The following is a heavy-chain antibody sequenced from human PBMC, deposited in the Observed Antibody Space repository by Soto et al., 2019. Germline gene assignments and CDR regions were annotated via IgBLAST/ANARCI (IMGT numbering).Heavy chain of an antibody. CDR3: ASGPKPAVHIVGPREYDY. CDR1: GFTFSSYW. CDR2: LNSDGSST. J-gene: IGHJ4*02. D-gene: IGHD2-2*01. V-gene: IGHV3-74*01. Sequence: GGSLILSCAASGFTFSSYWMHWVRQAQGKGLVWVSRLNSDGSSTSYADSAKGRFTISRDNAKNTLYLQMNSLRAEDTAVYSCASGPKPAVHIVGPREYDYWGRGTLVTVAS.